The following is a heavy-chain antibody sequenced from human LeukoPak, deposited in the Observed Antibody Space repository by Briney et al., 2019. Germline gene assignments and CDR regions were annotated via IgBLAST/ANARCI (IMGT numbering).Heavy chain of an antibody. D-gene: IGHD3-16*02. Sequence: GGSLRLSCAASGFTFSSYSMNWVRQAPGKGLEWVSSISSSSSYIYYADSVKGRFTISRDNAKNSLYLQMNSLRAEDTAVYYCAKAFWGSYRPIWSVDYWGQGTLVTVSS. CDR2: ISSSSSYI. CDR1: GFTFSSYS. CDR3: AKAFWGSYRPIWSVDY. V-gene: IGHV3-21*01. J-gene: IGHJ4*02.